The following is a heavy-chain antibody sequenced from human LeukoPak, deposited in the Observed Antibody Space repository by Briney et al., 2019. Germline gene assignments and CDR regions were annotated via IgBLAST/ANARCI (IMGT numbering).Heavy chain of an antibody. D-gene: IGHD6-19*01. CDR3: ARGSSGWYPAHLDY. V-gene: IGHV3-66*01. CDR2: IYSGGST. Sequence: PGGSLRLSCAASGFTVSSNYMSWVRQAPGKGLEWVSVIYSGGSTYYADSVKGRFTISRDNSKNTLYLQMNSLRAEDTAVYYCARGSSGWYPAHLDYWGQGTLVTVSS. CDR1: GFTVSSNY. J-gene: IGHJ4*02.